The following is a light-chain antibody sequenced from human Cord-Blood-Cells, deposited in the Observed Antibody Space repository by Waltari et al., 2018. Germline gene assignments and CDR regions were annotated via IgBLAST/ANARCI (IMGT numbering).Light chain of an antibody. Sequence: QLVLTQSPSASASLGASVKLTCTLCSGHSSYAIAWHQQQPEKGPRYWMKLNSDGSHSKGDGIPDRFSGCSSGAGRYLTISSLQSEDEADYYCQTWGTGIRVFGTGTKVTVL. CDR1: SGHSSYA. CDR2: LNSDGSH. J-gene: IGLJ1*01. V-gene: IGLV4-69*01. CDR3: QTWGTGIRV.